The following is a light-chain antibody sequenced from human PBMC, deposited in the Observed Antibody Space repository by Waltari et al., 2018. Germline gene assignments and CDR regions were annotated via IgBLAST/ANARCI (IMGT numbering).Light chain of an antibody. V-gene: IGKV1-5*03. CDR1: QSISKW. CDR3: QQYNSYSLLT. CDR2: EAS. Sequence: DIRMTQSPSTLSASAGDRVIISCRASQSISKWLAWYQQKPGKAPKLPIYEASTLQSWVPSRFSGTGSGTDFTLTISSLQPDDFATYYCQQYNSYSLLTFCGGTKVEIK. J-gene: IGKJ4*01.